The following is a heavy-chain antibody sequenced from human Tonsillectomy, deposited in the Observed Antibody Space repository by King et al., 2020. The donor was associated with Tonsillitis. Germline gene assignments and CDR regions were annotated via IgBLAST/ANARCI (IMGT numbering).Heavy chain of an antibody. CDR3: ARDPSRGAATADDAFDI. CDR2: INAKSGGT. D-gene: IGHD6-13*01. Sequence: QLVQSGAEVKKPGASVKVSCKASGYTLTDYYMHWVRQAPGQGLEWMGWINAKSGGTNYAQKFQGRVTMTRGTSISTAYMELSRVRSDDTAVYYCARDPSRGAATADDAFDIWGQGTMVTVS. J-gene: IGHJ3*02. CDR1: GYTLTDYY. V-gene: IGHV1-2*02.